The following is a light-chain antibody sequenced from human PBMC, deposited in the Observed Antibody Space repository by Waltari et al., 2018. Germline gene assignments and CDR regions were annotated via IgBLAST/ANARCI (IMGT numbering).Light chain of an antibody. CDR1: QDISNY. V-gene: IGKV1-33*01. CDR2: DAY. Sequence: DIQMTQSPSSLSASVGAGVTITCQASQDISNYLNWYQQKPGKAPNLVIYDAYSLETGVPSRFSGSGSGTEFTLTITSLQPEDIATYYCQQYNDVPPTFGGGTKVEIK. CDR3: QQYNDVPPT. J-gene: IGKJ4*01.